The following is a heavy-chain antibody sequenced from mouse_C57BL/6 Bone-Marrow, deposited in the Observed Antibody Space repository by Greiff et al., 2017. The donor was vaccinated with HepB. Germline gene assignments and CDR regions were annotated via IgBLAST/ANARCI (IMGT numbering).Heavy chain of an antibody. CDR1: GYTFTSYG. D-gene: IGHD1-2*01. Sequence: VKVVESGAELARPGASVKLSCKASGYTFTSYGISWVKQRTGQGLEWIGEIYPRSGNTYYNEKFKGKATLTADKSSSTAYMELRSLTSEDSAVYFCARETTAKEGFAYWGQGTLVTVSA. CDR2: IYPRSGNT. CDR3: ARETTAKEGFAY. V-gene: IGHV1-81*01. J-gene: IGHJ3*01.